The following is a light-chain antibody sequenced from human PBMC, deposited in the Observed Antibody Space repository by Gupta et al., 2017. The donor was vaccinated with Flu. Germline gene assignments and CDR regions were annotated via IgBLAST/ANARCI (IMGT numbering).Light chain of an antibody. CDR1: QSVSSSY. Sequence: EIVLTQSPGTLCLSPGKRATLSCRASQSVSSSYLAWSQQKPGQAPRLLIYGASSRATGIPDGFSGSGSGTDFTLTISRLEPEDFAVYYCQQYGSSPSYSFGQGTKLEIK. CDR2: GAS. CDR3: QQYGSSPSYS. V-gene: IGKV3-20*01. J-gene: IGKJ2*03.